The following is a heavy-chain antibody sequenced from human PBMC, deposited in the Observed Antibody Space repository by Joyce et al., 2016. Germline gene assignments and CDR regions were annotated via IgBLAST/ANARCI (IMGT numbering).Heavy chain of an antibody. CDR3: ATLRSGYSSSSSMFDY. D-gene: IGHD5-18*01. J-gene: IGHJ4*02. CDR2: LYPAGTT. CDR1: GFTVTSKY. Sequence: EVQLVESGGGLVQPGGSLRLSCVVSGFTVTSKYISGVRQAPGKVMAWVSVLYPAGTTFYADSVKGRFTISRHSSRSTVYLQLNSLRTEDTAVYYCATLRSGYSSSSSMFDYWGQGTLVTVSS. V-gene: IGHV3-53*04.